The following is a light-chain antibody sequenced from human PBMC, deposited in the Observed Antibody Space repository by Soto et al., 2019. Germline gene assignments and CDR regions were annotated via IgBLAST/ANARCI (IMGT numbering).Light chain of an antibody. Sequence: DIQMTQSPSSLSASVGDRVTITCRASQGLNNYLAWFQQQPGKAPKSLVHATSSLQSGVPSRFSVSGSGTDFTPTISSLQPEDVATYYCQQYRSYPWTFGQGTKVEIK. CDR2: ATS. V-gene: IGKV1-16*01. CDR3: QQYRSYPWT. J-gene: IGKJ1*01. CDR1: QGLNNY.